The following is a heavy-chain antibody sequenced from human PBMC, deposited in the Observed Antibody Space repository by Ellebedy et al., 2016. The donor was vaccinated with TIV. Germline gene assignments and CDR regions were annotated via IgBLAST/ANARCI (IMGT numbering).Heavy chain of an antibody. CDR1: GGSISGSYY. J-gene: IGHJ6*02. D-gene: IGHD1-14*01. CDR3: VRAAAEGSTSYYYGLDV. CDR2: VRNKRKGYTT. Sequence: LSLTXTVSGGSISGSYYWGWIRQAPGKGVEWIGRVRNKRKGYTTEYAASVKGRFIISRDDSKNSLYLQMSTLKTEDTAVYYCVRAAAEGSTSYYYGLDVWGQGTTVTVSS. V-gene: IGHV3-72*01.